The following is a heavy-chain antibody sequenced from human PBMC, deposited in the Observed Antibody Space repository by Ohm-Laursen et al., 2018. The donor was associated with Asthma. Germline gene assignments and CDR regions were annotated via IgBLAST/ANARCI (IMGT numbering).Heavy chain of an antibody. Sequence: SLRLSCTASGFTFSSYGMHWVRQAPGKGLEWVAVISYDGSNKYYADSVKGRFTISRDNSKNTLYLQMNSLRAEDTAVYYCAKEDYNPGNLFDYWGQGTLVTVSS. CDR3: AKEDYNPGNLFDY. J-gene: IGHJ4*02. CDR2: ISYDGSNK. V-gene: IGHV3-30*18. CDR1: GFTFSSYG. D-gene: IGHD1-14*01.